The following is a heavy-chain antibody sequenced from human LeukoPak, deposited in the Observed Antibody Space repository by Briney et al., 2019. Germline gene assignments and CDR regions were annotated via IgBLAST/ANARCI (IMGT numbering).Heavy chain of an antibody. Sequence: SQTLSLTCTVSGGSISSGGYYWSWIRQHPGKGLEWIGYIYYSGSTYYNPSLKSRVTISVDTSENQFSLKLSSVTAADTAVYYCARSPLEATYGDYEGSWFDPWGQGTLVTVSS. CDR1: GGSISSGGYY. CDR3: ARSPLEATYGDYEGSWFDP. J-gene: IGHJ5*02. D-gene: IGHD4-17*01. CDR2: IYYSGST. V-gene: IGHV4-31*03.